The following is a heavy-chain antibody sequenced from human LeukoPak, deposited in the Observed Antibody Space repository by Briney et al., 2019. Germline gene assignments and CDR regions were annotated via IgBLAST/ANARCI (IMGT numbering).Heavy chain of an antibody. CDR3: ARVTDCSGGSCYSKYYYYYYMDV. V-gene: IGHV3-66*02. D-gene: IGHD2-15*01. CDR2: IYSGGST. CDR1: GFTVSSNY. J-gene: IGHJ6*03. Sequence: GGSLRLSCAASGFTVSSNYMSWVRQAPGKGLEWVSVIYSGGSTYYADSVKGRFTISRDNSKNTLYPQMNSLRAEDTAVYYCARVTDCSGGSCYSKYYYYYYMDVWGKGTTVTVSS.